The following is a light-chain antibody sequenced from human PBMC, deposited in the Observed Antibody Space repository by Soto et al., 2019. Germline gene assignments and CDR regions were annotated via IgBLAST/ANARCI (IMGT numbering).Light chain of an antibody. Sequence: QSALTQPPSASGXXXXSVTXXXXXTSXDVGGYDLVSWYQQHPGNAPKIMIYEVNRRPSGVPDRFSGSKSGNTASLTVSGLQAEDEADYYCSSYAGSNNVRVFGGGTKLTVL. J-gene: IGLJ3*02. CDR2: EVN. CDR1: SXDVGGYDL. V-gene: IGLV2-8*01. CDR3: SSYAGSNNVRV.